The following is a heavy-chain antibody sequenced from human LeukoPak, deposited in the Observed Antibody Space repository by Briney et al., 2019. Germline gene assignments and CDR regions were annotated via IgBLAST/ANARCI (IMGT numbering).Heavy chain of an antibody. V-gene: IGHV4-59*01. J-gene: IGHJ6*03. CDR3: AREGHSSSYYMDV. D-gene: IGHD6-6*01. CDR1: GGSISSYY. Sequence: MPSETLSLTCTVSGGSISSYYWSWIRQPPGKGLEWIGYIYYSGSTNYNPSLKSRVTISVDTSKNQFSLKLSSVTAADTAVYYCAREGHSSSYYMDVWGKGTTVTASS. CDR2: IYYSGST.